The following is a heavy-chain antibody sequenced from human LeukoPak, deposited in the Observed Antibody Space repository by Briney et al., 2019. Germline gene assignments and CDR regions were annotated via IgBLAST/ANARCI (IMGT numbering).Heavy chain of an antibody. Sequence: ASVKVSCTASGYTFTGYCMHWVRQAPGQGLEWMGWINPNSGGTNYAQKFQGRVTMTRDTSISTAYMELSRLRSDDTAVYYCARGYCSGGSCYFFAYWGQGTLVTVSS. J-gene: IGHJ4*02. V-gene: IGHV1-2*02. CDR1: GYTFTGYC. CDR2: INPNSGGT. D-gene: IGHD2-15*01. CDR3: ARGYCSGGSCYFFAY.